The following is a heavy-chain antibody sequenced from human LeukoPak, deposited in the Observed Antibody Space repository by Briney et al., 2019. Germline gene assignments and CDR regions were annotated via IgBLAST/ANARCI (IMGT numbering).Heavy chain of an antibody. V-gene: IGHV3-21*01. CDR2: ISSSSSYI. D-gene: IGHD6-19*01. J-gene: IGHJ6*03. CDR1: RFTFSSYS. Sequence: GESLRLSCAASRFTFSSYSMNWVRQAPGKGLEWVPSISSSSSYICYADSVKGRFTISRDNAKNSLYLHMNSLRAEDTAVYYCARASGWYERGPDYYYYYMDLWGKGTTVTVSS. CDR3: ARASGWYERGPDYYYYYMDL.